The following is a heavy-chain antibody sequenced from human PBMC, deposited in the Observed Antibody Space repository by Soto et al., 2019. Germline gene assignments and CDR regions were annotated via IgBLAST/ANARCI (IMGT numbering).Heavy chain of an antibody. Sequence: QVQLVQSGAEVKKPGSSVKVSCKASGGTFSSYAISWVRQAPGQGLEWMGGIIPIFGTANYAQKFQGRVTIXXDXSXXTAYMELRSLRSEDTAVYYCATDPHSSGWYRRFDCWGQGTLVTVSS. CDR2: IIPIFGTA. CDR3: ATDPHSSGWYRRFDC. CDR1: GGTFSSYA. J-gene: IGHJ4*02. V-gene: IGHV1-69*12. D-gene: IGHD6-19*01.